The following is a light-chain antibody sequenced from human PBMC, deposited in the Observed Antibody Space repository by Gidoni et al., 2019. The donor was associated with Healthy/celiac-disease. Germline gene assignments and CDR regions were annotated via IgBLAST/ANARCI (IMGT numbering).Light chain of an antibody. CDR1: QSISSW. J-gene: IGKJ4*01. CDR2: TSS. Sequence: DIQMTQSPSTLSASVGDRVTITCRASQSISSWLAWYQQKPGKAPKLLIYTSSNLESGVPSRFSGSGSGTEFTLTISSLQPDDAATYYCQQYNSYALTFGGGTKVEIK. V-gene: IGKV1-5*03. CDR3: QQYNSYALT.